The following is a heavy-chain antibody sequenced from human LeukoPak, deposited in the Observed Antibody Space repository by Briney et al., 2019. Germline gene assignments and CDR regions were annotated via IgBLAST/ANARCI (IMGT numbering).Heavy chain of an antibody. CDR1: GFTFSSYS. V-gene: IGHV3-21*04. J-gene: IGHJ4*02. CDR2: ISSSSSYI. Sequence: PGGSLRLSCAASGFTFSSYSMNWVRQAPGKGLEWVSCISSSSSYIYYADSVKGRFTISRDNSKNTLNLHMNSLRDEDTAVYYCARGLARTSMVTRGGVRFDYWGQGTLVTVSS. D-gene: IGHD5-18*01. CDR3: ARGLARTSMVTRGGVRFDY.